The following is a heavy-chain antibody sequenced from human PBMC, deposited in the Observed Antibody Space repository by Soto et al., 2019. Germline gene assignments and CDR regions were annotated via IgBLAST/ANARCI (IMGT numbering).Heavy chain of an antibody. CDR3: ARRLAPSVSALGY. J-gene: IGHJ4*02. CDR1: GLTFSSSS. Sequence: GGSLRLSCTVPGLTFSSSSVHWVRQAPGKGLEWVAVISENGDRQYSTDSVRGRFLVSRDTFNNTIYLQMNSLRPEDTGEYFCARRLAPSVSALGYRGQGALVTVSS. CDR2: ISENGDRQ. V-gene: IGHV3-30-3*01. D-gene: IGHD1-26*01.